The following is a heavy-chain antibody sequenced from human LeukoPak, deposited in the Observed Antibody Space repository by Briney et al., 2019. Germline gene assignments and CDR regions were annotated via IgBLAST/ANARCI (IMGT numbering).Heavy chain of an antibody. CDR2: IYHSGST. J-gene: IGHJ4*02. V-gene: IGHV4-4*02. CDR3: ASYYYDSSGYYVSY. Sequence: PSGTLSLTCAVSGGSINSSNWWSWVRQPPGKGLEWIGEIYHSGSTNYNPSLKSRVTISVDKSKNQFSLKLSSVTAADTAVYYCASYYYDSSGYYVSYWGQGTLVTVSS. D-gene: IGHD3-22*01. CDR1: GGSINSSNW.